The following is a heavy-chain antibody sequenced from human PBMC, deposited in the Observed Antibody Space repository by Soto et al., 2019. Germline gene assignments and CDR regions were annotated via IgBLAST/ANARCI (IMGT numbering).Heavy chain of an antibody. CDR2: ISAHNGNT. CDR1: GYTFTSYG. V-gene: IGHV1-18*01. D-gene: IGHD1-20*01. J-gene: IGHJ4*02. CDR3: ARGRYGDY. Sequence: QVHLVQSGAEVKKPGASVKVSCKGSGYTFTSYGITWVRQAPGQGLEWMGWISAHNGNTNYAQKFQGRVTVTRDTSTSTAYMERRSLRSDDTAVYYCARGRYGDYWGKGALVTVSS.